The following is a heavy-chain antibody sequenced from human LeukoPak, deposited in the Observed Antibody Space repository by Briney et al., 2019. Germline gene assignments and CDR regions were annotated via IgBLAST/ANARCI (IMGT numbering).Heavy chain of an antibody. CDR1: GGSFSGYY. D-gene: IGHD6-19*01. J-gene: IGHJ5*02. V-gene: IGHV4-34*01. CDR2: IHYSGTT. CDR3: ARHRYSSGWYAGWFDP. Sequence: SETLSLTCAVYGGSFSGYYWSWIRQPPGKGLEWIGSIHYSGTTYYNPSLKSRVTISVDTSKNQFSLKLSSVTAADTAVYYCARHRYSSGWYAGWFDPWGQGTLVTVSS.